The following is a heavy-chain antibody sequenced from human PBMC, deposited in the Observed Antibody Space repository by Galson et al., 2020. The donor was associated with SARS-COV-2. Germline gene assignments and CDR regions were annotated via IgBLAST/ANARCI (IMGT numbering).Heavy chain of an antibody. Sequence: ASVKVSCKVSGYTLTELSMHWVRQALGKGLEWMGGFDPEDGETIYAQKFQGRVTMTEDTSTDTAYMELSSLRSEDTAVYYCATGLLGVVTDPRYYYYYYMDVWGKGTTVTVSS. J-gene: IGHJ6*03. CDR2: FDPEDGET. V-gene: IGHV1-24*01. CDR1: GYTLTELS. CDR3: ATGLLGVVTDPRYYYYYYMDV. D-gene: IGHD3-3*01.